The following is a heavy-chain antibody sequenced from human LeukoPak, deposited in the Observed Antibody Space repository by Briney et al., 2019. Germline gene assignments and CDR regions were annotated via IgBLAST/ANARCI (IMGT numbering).Heavy chain of an antibody. CDR1: VGSFSGYY. CDR3: ADRIAARPAPVDY. D-gene: IGHD6-6*01. CDR2: INHSGST. J-gene: IGHJ4*02. V-gene: IGHV4-34*01. Sequence: PSETLSLTCAVYVGSFSGYYWSWIRQPPGKGLEWIGEINHSGSTNYNPSLKSRVTISVDTSKNQFSLKLSSVTAADTAVYYCADRIAARPAPVDYWGQGTLVTVSS.